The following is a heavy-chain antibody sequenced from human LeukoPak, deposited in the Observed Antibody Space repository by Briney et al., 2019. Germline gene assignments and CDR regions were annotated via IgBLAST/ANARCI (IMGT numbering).Heavy chain of an antibody. CDR3: ARGKGGLYYGSGSQGGYFDF. V-gene: IGHV3-30*09. J-gene: IGHJ4*02. D-gene: IGHD3-10*01. CDR2: TSFDGKNK. CDR1: GFTFSNYA. Sequence: GGSLRLSCAASGFTFSNYAMHWVRQAPGRGLEWVAVTSFDGKNKFYADSVKGRFAIFRDNSKNTLYLQVDNWRAEDTSVYFCARGKGGLYYGSGSQGGYFDFWGQGTRVTVSS.